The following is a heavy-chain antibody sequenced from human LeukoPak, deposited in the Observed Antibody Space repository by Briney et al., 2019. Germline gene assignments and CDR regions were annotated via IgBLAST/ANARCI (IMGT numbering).Heavy chain of an antibody. V-gene: IGHV3-7*01. CDR2: VKPDGSDN. CDR3: VRENQLRC. J-gene: IGHJ4*02. CDR1: GFTFSSYW. Sequence: PGGSLRLSCEASGFTFSSYWMNWVRQVPGKGLEWVASVKPDGSDNFYVDSVEGRFTIFRDNARYSLFLQMNSLRVEDTAVYYCVRENQLRCWGQGTLVSVSS. D-gene: IGHD5-12*01.